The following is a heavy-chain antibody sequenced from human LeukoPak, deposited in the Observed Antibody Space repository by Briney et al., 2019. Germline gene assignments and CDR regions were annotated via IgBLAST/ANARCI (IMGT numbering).Heavy chain of an antibody. V-gene: IGHV3-21*04. CDR2: ISSSSSYI. J-gene: IGHJ4*02. Sequence: PGGSLRLSCAASGFTFSSYSMNWVRQAPGKGLEWVSSISSSSSYIYYADSVKGRFTISRDNAKNSLYLQMNSLRAEDTAVYYCAKDGVRSAYCGGDCYGREDYWGQGTLVTVSS. CDR3: AKDGVRSAYCGGDCYGREDY. D-gene: IGHD2-21*02. CDR1: GFTFSSYS.